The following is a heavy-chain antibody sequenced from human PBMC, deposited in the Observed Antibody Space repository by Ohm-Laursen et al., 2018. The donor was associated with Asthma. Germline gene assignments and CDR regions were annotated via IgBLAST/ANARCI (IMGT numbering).Heavy chain of an antibody. CDR2: ISGSGGST. V-gene: IGHV3-23*01. CDR3: ANRRDGYNYYFDY. Sequence: SLRLSCTASGFTITNYWMHWVRQAPGKGLEWVSAISGSGGSTYYADSVKGRFTISRDNSKNTLYLQMNSLRAEDTAVYYCANRRDGYNYYFDYWGQGTLVTVSS. CDR1: GFTITNYW. D-gene: IGHD5-24*01. J-gene: IGHJ4*02.